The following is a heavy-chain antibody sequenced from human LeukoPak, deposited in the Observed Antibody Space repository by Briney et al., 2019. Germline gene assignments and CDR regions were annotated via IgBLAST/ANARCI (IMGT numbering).Heavy chain of an antibody. CDR1: GFRFSDYS. J-gene: IGHJ4*02. CDR2: IGIDSGNT. D-gene: IGHD5-24*01. CDR3: ARDYKYAFDN. V-gene: IGHV3-48*01. Sequence: GGSLRLSCAASGFRFSDYSMNWVRQAPGKGLEWISYIGIDSGNTNYADSVKGRFTISGDKAKNSLYLQMNSLRVEDTAVYYCARDYKYAFDNWGQGTLVTVSS.